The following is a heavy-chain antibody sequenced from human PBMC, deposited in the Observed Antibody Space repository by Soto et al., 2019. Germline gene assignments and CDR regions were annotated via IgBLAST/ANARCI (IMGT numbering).Heavy chain of an antibody. V-gene: IGHV4-59*06. J-gene: IGHJ6*02. CDR2: IYYSGST. D-gene: IGHD3-10*01. CDR3: GRGYSYGSGSPSTNYYYYSGMDV. Sequence: SETLSLTCTVSGGSISSYYWSWIRQHPGKGLEWIGYIYYSGSTYYTPSLKSRVTISVDTSKNQFSLKLSSVTAADTAVYYCGRGYSYGSGSPSTNYYYYSGMDVGGQGTTVTVSS. CDR1: GGSISSYY.